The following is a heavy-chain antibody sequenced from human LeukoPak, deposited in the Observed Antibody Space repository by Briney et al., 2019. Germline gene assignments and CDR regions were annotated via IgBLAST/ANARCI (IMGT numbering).Heavy chain of an antibody. J-gene: IGHJ4*02. Sequence: GGSLRLSCAASGFTFSSYAMSWVRQAPGKGLEWVSAISGSGDNTYYTDSVKGRFTVSRDNSKNTLYLQMNSLRAEDTAVYYCAKKGATTGDFDYWGQGTLVTVSS. D-gene: IGHD1-26*01. V-gene: IGHV3-23*01. CDR1: GFTFSSYA. CDR3: AKKGATTGDFDY. CDR2: ISGSGDNT.